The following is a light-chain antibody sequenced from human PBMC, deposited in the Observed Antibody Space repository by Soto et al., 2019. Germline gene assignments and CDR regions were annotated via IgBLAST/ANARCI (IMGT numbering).Light chain of an antibody. CDR2: GNS. CDR3: QSYDSSLSAVV. V-gene: IGLV1-40*01. Sequence: QSVLTQPPSVSGAPGQRVTISCTGSSCNIGAGYDVHWYQQLPGTAPKLLIYGNSNRTSGVPDRFSGSKSGTSASLAITGLQAEDEADYYCQSYDSSLSAVVFGGGTKLTVL. J-gene: IGLJ2*01. CDR1: SCNIGAGYD.